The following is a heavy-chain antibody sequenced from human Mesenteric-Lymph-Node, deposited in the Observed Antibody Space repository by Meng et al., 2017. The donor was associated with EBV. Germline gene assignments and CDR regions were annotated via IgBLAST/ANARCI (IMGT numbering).Heavy chain of an antibody. CDR3: ARTPLYNWGD. J-gene: IGHJ4*02. D-gene: IGHD7-27*01. V-gene: IGHV4-39*01. Sequence: QLQLQESGPGLVKPSETLSLTCTVSGDSINSNYYYWGWIRQPPGKGLQWIGSIYYSGTTFYNPSLKSRVTISVDTSKNQLSLKLTSVTAADTAVYYCARTPLYNWGDWGRGTLVTVSS. CDR1: GDSINSNYYY. CDR2: IYYSGTT.